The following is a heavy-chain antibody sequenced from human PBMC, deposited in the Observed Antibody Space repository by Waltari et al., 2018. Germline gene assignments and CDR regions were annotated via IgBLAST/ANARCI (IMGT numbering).Heavy chain of an antibody. D-gene: IGHD3-10*01. Sequence: EVQLVESGGGLVQPGGSLRLSCAASGFTFSSYSMNWVRQAPGKGLEWVSYISSSSSTIYYADSVKGRFTISRDNAKNSLYLQMNSLRAEDTAVYYCAREKGSGSYYMSAPYGMDVWGQGTTVTVSS. CDR3: AREKGSGSYYMSAPYGMDV. CDR1: GFTFSSYS. J-gene: IGHJ6*01. V-gene: IGHV3-48*01. CDR2: ISSSSSTI.